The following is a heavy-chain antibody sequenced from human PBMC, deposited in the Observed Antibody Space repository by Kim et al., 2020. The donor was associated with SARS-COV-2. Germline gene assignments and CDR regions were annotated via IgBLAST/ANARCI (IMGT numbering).Heavy chain of an antibody. CDR1: GFTFSSYS. D-gene: IGHD5-12*01. J-gene: IGHJ3*02. CDR2: ISSSSSYI. CDR3: ARDRERWLPRDDI. Sequence: GGSLRLSCAASGFTFSSYSMNWVRQAPGKGLEWVSSISSSSSYIYYADSVKGRFTISRDNAKNSLYLQMNSLRAEDTAVYYCARDRERWLPRDDIWGQGTMVTVSS. V-gene: IGHV3-21*01.